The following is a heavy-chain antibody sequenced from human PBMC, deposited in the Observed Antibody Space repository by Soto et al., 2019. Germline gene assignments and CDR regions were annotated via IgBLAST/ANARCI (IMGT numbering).Heavy chain of an antibody. D-gene: IGHD1-26*01. CDR1: GGSISSHY. Sequence: SETLSLTCTVSGGSISSHYWSWVGQAPGKGLEWIGHIYYRGSTNYNPSLRSRSTISVDTSKNQFSLKLNSVTTADAAVYYCARDGREASGMDVWGQGTKVTVSS. CDR2: IYYRGST. CDR3: ARDGREASGMDV. J-gene: IGHJ6*02. V-gene: IGHV4-59*11.